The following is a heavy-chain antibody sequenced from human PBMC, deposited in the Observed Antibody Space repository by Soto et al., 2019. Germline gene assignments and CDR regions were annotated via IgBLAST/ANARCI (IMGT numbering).Heavy chain of an antibody. CDR2: ISASGENT. CDR3: ADGGEWSFNFED. J-gene: IGHJ4*02. CDR1: GFSFSIYS. D-gene: IGHD3-3*01. V-gene: IGHV3-23*01. Sequence: EVQLLESGGGLVQPGGSLRLSCAASGFSFSIYSMSWVRQAPGKGLEWVCGISASGENTYYADSVKGRFTISRDNSKNTMYLLMNNLRVEDKAVYYCADGGEWSFNFEDWGQGTLVTVFS.